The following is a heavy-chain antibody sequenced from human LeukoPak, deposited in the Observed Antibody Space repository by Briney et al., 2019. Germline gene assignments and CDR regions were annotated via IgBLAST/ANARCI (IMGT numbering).Heavy chain of an antibody. CDR2: ISYDGSNK. D-gene: IGHD2-2*01. Sequence: PGRSLRLSCAASGFTFSTYGMHWDRQAPGKGLEWVTFISYDGSNKYYVDSVKGRFTISRDNSKSMLYLQMDSLRAEDTAVYYCAKDNIHCSSTSCYSGYYAMDVWGKGTTVTVSS. CDR1: GFTFSTYG. V-gene: IGHV3-30*18. CDR3: AKDNIHCSSTSCYSGYYAMDV. J-gene: IGHJ6*04.